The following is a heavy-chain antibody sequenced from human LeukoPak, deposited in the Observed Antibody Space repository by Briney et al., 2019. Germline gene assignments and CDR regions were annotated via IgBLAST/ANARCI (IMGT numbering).Heavy chain of an antibody. Sequence: ASVKVSCKASGYTFTSYYMHWVRQAPGQGLEWMGIINPSGGSTSYAQKFQGRVTMTGDTSTSTVYMELSSLRSEDTAVYYCARVGVAAAGTGYYYYGMDVWGQGTTVTVSS. J-gene: IGHJ6*02. D-gene: IGHD6-13*01. CDR2: INPSGGST. V-gene: IGHV1-46*01. CDR3: ARVGVAAAGTGYYYYGMDV. CDR1: GYTFTSYY.